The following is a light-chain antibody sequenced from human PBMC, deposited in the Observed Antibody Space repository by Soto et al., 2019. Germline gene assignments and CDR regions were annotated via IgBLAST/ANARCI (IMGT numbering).Light chain of an antibody. J-gene: IGLJ1*01. CDR2: DNS. CDR1: SSNIGAGYD. Sequence: QSVLTQPPSVSGAPGQRVTISCTGSSSNIGAGYDVHWYQQLPGTAPKLLIYDNSNRPSGVPDRFSGSKSGTSASLAITGLQFEDEADYYCQSYDRSLSGSRVFGTGTKVTVL. V-gene: IGLV1-40*01. CDR3: QSYDRSLSGSRV.